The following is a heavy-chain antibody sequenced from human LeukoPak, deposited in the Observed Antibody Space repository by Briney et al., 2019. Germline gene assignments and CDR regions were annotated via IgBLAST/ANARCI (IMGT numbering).Heavy chain of an antibody. CDR2: IYYSGST. V-gene: IGHV4-31*03. Sequence: PSETLSRTCTVSGGSISSGGYSWSWIRQHPGKGLEWIGYIYYSGSTYYNPSLKSRVTISVDTSKNQFSLKLSSVTAADTAVYYCASSSIASLGVFDYWGQGTLVTVSS. CDR1: GGSISSGGYS. CDR3: ASSSIASLGVFDY. J-gene: IGHJ4*02. D-gene: IGHD6-6*01.